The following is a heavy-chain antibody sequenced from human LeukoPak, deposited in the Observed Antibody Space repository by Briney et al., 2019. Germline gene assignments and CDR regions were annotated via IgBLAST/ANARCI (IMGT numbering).Heavy chain of an antibody. V-gene: IGHV4-38-2*02. Sequence: PSETLSLTCTVSGYSISSGYYWGWIRQPPGKGLEWIGSIYHNGNTFYNPSLKSRITISVDTSKNQFSLKLSSVTAADTAVYYCAKSNGYGLIDIWGQGTMVTVSS. CDR1: GYSISSGYY. CDR3: AKSNGYGLIDI. D-gene: IGHD3-22*01. J-gene: IGHJ3*02. CDR2: IYHNGNT.